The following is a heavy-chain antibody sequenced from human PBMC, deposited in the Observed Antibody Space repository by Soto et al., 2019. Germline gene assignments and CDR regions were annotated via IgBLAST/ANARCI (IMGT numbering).Heavy chain of an antibody. D-gene: IGHD3-10*01. CDR3: ARDLSKYGSGSLDV. V-gene: IGHV3-30-3*01. J-gene: IGHJ6*02. Sequence: QPGGSLRLSCAASGFTFSSYAMHWVRQAPGKGLEWVAVISYDGSNKYYADSVKGRFTISRDNSKNTLYLQMNSLRAEDTAVYYCARDLSKYGSGSLDVWGQGTTVTVSS. CDR1: GFTFSSYA. CDR2: ISYDGSNK.